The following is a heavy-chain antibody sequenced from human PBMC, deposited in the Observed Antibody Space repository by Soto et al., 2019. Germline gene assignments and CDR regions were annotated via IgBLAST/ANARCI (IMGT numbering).Heavy chain of an antibody. CDR1: GYSFTSYW. V-gene: IGHV5-51*01. CDR2: IYPGDSDT. J-gene: IGHJ4*02. CDR3: ARKEYSSAYYFDY. D-gene: IGHD6-6*01. Sequence: GESLKISCKGSGYSFTSYWIGWVRPMPGKGLEWMGIIYPGDSDTRYSPSFQGQVTISADKSISTAYLQWSSLKAADTAMYYCARKEYSSAYYFDYWGQGTLVTVSS.